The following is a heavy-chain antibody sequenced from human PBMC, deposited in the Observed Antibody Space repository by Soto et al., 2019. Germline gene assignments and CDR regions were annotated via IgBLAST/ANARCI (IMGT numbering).Heavy chain of an antibody. Sequence: QVQLQESGPGPVIPSQTLTLTCAVSGASIDNNGYSWTWIRQHPGKGLEWIGTNNNRGDTYYNPSLKSRLTISLDTSQNHFSLRLNAVTAAYTATYYCARGGSGWKALNWFDPWGQGIMVTVSS. CDR2: NNNRGDT. CDR3: ARGGSGWKALNWFDP. V-gene: IGHV4-31*11. D-gene: IGHD6-19*01. J-gene: IGHJ5*02. CDR1: GASIDNNGYS.